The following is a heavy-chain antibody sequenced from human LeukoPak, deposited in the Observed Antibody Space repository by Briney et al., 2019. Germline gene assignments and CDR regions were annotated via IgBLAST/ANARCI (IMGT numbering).Heavy chain of an antibody. Sequence: GGSLRLSCAASGFIFNTYAMSWVRQAPGKGLEWVSTIRGSGESTYYADSVKGRFTISRDNSKNTLYLQMNSLRAEDTAVYYCAKQDIRSSAWYDWGQGTLVTVSS. J-gene: IGHJ4*02. CDR3: AKQDIRSSAWYD. D-gene: IGHD6-19*01. CDR2: IRGSGEST. V-gene: IGHV3-23*01. CDR1: GFIFNTYA.